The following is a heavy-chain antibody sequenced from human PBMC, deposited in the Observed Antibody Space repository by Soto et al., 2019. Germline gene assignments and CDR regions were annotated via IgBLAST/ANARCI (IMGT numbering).Heavy chain of an antibody. J-gene: IGHJ3*01. CDR3: ARGDYRDTSGPFSDAFDV. V-gene: IGHV3-48*04. D-gene: IGHD3-22*01. CDR1: GLTFSSYS. CDR2: ISSSSSTI. Sequence: GGSLRLSCAASGLTFSSYSMNWVRQAPGKGLEWVSYISSSSSTIYYADSVKGRFTISRDNTKNSLYLQMNSLRAEDTAVYYCARGDYRDTSGPFSDAFDVWGQGTMVTVSS.